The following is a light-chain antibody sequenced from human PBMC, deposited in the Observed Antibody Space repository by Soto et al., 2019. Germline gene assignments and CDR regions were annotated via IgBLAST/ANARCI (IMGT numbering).Light chain of an antibody. CDR1: SSDVGGYNY. J-gene: IGLJ1*01. CDR2: DVS. Sequence: QSALTQPASVSGSPGQSITISCTGTSSDVGGYNYVSWYQQHPGKAPKLMLYDVSNRPSGVSNRFSGSKSGNTASLTISGLQAEDEADYYCSSYTSSSTLCVFGTGNKVTVL. V-gene: IGLV2-14*01. CDR3: SSYTSSSTLCV.